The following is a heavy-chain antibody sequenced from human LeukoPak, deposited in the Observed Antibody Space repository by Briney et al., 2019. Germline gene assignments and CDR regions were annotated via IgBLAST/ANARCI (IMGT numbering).Heavy chain of an antibody. D-gene: IGHD4-17*01. V-gene: IGHV1-3*01. CDR3: ARDEENYGFDY. CDR2: INAGNGNT. Sequence: ASVKVSCKASGYTFTSYAMHWVRQAPGQRLEWMGWINAGNGNTKYSQKLQGRDTMTTDTSTSTAYMELRSLRSDDTAVYYCARDEENYGFDYWGQGTLVTVSS. CDR1: GYTFTSYA. J-gene: IGHJ4*02.